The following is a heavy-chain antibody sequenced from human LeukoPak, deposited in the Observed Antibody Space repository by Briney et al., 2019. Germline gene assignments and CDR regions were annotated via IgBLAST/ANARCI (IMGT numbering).Heavy chain of an antibody. D-gene: IGHD6-19*01. CDR2: ISSGSSYI. CDR3: ARAVAGKKPYYFDY. Sequence: PGGSLRLSCAASGFTFDDYGMSWVRQAPGKGLEWVSSISSGSSYIYYADSVKGRFTISRDNAKNSLYLRMNSLRAEDTAVYYCARAVAGKKPYYFDYWGQGTLVTVSS. CDR1: GFTFDDYG. J-gene: IGHJ4*02. V-gene: IGHV3-21*01.